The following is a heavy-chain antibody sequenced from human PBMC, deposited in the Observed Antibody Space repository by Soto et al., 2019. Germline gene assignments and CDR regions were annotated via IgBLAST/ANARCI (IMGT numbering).Heavy chain of an antibody. J-gene: IGHJ5*02. CDR1: GGTFSSYT. V-gene: IGHV1-69*13. D-gene: IGHD6-19*01. CDR3: ARYASSGNNSVWYTFNP. Sequence: ASVKVSCKASGGTFSSYTINWVRQALGQGLEWMGGIIPIFGTTNYAKKFQGRVTITADESTSTAYMELSSLRSEDTAVYYCARYASSGNNSVWYTFNPWGQGTLVTVSS. CDR2: IIPIFGTT.